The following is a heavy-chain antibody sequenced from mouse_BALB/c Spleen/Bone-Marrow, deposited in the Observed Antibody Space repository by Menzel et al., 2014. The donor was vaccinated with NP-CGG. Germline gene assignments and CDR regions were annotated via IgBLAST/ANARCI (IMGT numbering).Heavy chain of an antibody. CDR3: ARWLLQYFDV. Sequence: VQLQQSGAELVKPGASVKLSCKASGYTFTRYRMHWVKQRPGQGLEWIGEINPSNGRTNYNEKFKSKATLTVDKSSNTAYMQLSSLTSEDSAVYYCARWLLQYFDVWGAGTTVTVSS. CDR2: INPSNGRT. V-gene: IGHV1S81*02. D-gene: IGHD2-3*01. CDR1: GYTFTRYR. J-gene: IGHJ1*01.